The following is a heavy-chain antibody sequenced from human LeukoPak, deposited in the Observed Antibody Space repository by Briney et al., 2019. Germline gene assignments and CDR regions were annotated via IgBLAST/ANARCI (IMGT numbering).Heavy chain of an antibody. J-gene: IGHJ6*03. Sequence: ASVKVSCKASGGTFSSYAISWVRQAPGQGLEWMGRIIPIFGTANYAQKFQGRVTITTDESTSTAYVELSSLRSEDTAVYYCASRTTVTTSGYYYYYMDVWGKGTTVTVSS. CDR1: GGTFSSYA. V-gene: IGHV1-69*05. D-gene: IGHD4-11*01. CDR2: IIPIFGTA. CDR3: ASRTTVTTSGYYYYYMDV.